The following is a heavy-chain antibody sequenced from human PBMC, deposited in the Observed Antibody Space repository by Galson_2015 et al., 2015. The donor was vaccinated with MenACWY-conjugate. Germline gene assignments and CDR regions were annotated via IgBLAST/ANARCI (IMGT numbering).Heavy chain of an antibody. J-gene: IGHJ4*02. Sequence: SLRLSCAASGFTFNNFGIHWVRRAPGKGLEWVAFLSYDGSVKSYADSVKGRFAISRDNSENTLYLQMSSLSIDDTAVYYCARDKFRFCTTIACPGAWDCWGQGTPVTVSS. D-gene: IGHD3/OR15-3a*01. CDR1: GFTFNNFG. V-gene: IGHV3-30*15. CDR3: ARDKFRFCTTIACPGAWDC. CDR2: LSYDGSVK.